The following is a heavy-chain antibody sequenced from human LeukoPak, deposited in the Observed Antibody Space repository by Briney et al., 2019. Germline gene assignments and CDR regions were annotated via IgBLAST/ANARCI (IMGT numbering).Heavy chain of an antibody. CDR3: ARAAAAAGPTTWDY. Sequence: ASVKVSCKASGYTFIDYAMHWVRQAPGQRLEWMGWTNAANGNTKYSQKFRGRVTISRDTSASTAYLELSSLRSEDTAVYYCARAAAAAGPTTWDYWGQGTLVTVSS. CDR2: TNAANGNT. D-gene: IGHD6-13*01. V-gene: IGHV1-3*01. CDR1: GYTFIDYA. J-gene: IGHJ4*02.